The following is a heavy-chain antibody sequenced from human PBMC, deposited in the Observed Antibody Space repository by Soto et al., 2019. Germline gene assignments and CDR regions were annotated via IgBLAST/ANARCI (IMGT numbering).Heavy chain of an antibody. V-gene: IGHV4-4*02. D-gene: IGHD3-10*01. CDR3: ATRYDSDIP. CDR1: GDSISSRNW. CDR2: IYYSGST. J-gene: IGHJ5*02. Sequence: QVQLQESGPGLVKPSGTLSLTCAVSGDSISSRNWWSWVRQPPGKGLEWIGEIYYSGSTNYNPSLKSRVTISMDNSKNQFSLNLYSVTAADTAVYYCATRYDSDIPWGQGTLVTVSS.